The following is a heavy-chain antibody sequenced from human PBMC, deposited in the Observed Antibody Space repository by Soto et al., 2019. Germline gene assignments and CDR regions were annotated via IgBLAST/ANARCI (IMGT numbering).Heavy chain of an antibody. CDR2: IYHIGSP. J-gene: IGHJ4*02. Sequence: SETLSLTCTVSGRPVTSGGYYWTWIRQPPGKGLEWIGYIYHIGSPSYNPSLKSRLTMSLDTSKNQFSLNLTSVTAADTAIYYCARAKFESTGWHQFDIWGQGTLVTVSS. V-gene: IGHV4-31*03. CDR3: ARAKFESTGWHQFDI. CDR1: GRPVTSGGYY. D-gene: IGHD7-27*01.